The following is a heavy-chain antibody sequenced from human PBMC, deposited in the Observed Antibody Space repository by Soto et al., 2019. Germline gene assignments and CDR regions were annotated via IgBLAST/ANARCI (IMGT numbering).Heavy chain of an antibody. CDR1: GASISGFY. CDR2: IYATGTT. V-gene: IGHV4-4*07. J-gene: IGHJ2*01. Sequence: PETLCLTCTVSGASISGFYWSWIRKSAGKGLEWIGRIYATGTTDYNPSLKSRVMMSVDTSKKQFSLKLRSVTAADTAVYYCVFDITRTLRGSFDLWG. CDR3: VFDITRTLRGSFDL. D-gene: IGHD1-20*01.